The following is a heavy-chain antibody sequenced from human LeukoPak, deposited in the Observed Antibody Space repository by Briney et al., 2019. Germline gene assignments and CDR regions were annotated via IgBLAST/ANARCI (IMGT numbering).Heavy chain of an antibody. CDR3: ARDSGYSWNDPPDY. D-gene: IGHD1-1*01. J-gene: IGHJ4*02. CDR1: GFTFSSYS. V-gene: IGHV3-21*01. Sequence: AGGSLRLSCAASGFTFSSYSMNWVRQAPGKGLEWVSSISSSSSYIYYADSVKGRFTISRDNAKNSLYLQMNSLRAEDTAVYYCARDSGYSWNDPPDYWGQGTLVTVSS. CDR2: ISSSSSYI.